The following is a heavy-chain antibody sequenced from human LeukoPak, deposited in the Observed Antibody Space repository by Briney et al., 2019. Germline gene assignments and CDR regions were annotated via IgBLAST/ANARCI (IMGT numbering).Heavy chain of an antibody. V-gene: IGHV1-2*02. J-gene: IGHJ6*03. D-gene: IGHD2-15*01. Sequence: ASVKVSCKASGYSFADYYMHWVRQAPGQGLEWMGWIKPNSGDTRSAQKFQGRVTMTRDTSISTAYMELSSLRYDDTAVYYCAINQAGYCGGGSCYRHEFYYMDVWGKGTSVTVSS. CDR2: IKPNSGDT. CDR3: AINQAGYCGGGSCYRHEFYYMDV. CDR1: GYSFADYY.